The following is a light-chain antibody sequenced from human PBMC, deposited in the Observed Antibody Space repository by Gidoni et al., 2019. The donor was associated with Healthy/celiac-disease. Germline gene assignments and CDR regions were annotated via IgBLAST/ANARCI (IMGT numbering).Light chain of an antibody. J-gene: IGKJ4*01. CDR1: QSITSF. V-gene: IGKV1-39*01. CDR3: LQSYST. Sequence: IQMTQSPSSLSASVGDRVTITCRASQSITSFLNWFQQKPGKAPKLLIYAASSLQSWVPSRFSGSGSGTDFTLTISSLQPEDFANYYCLQSYSTFGGGTKVEIK. CDR2: AAS.